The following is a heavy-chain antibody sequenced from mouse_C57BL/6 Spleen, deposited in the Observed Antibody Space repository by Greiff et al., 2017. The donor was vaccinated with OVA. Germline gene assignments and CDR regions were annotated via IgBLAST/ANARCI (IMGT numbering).Heavy chain of an antibody. V-gene: IGHV2-2*01. J-gene: IGHJ2*01. D-gene: IGHD2-4*01. Sequence: QVQLQQSGPGLVQPSQSLSITCTVSGFSLTSYGVHWVRPSPGKGLEWLGVIWSGGSTDYNAAFIYRLGISKDNSKSQVFFKMISLQADDTAIYSCARSTMITTWFDYWGQGTTLTVSS. CDR2: IWSGGST. CDR3: ARSTMITTWFDY. CDR1: GFSLTSYG.